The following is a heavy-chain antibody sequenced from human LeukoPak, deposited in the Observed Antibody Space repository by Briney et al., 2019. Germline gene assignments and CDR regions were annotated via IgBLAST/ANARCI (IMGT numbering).Heavy chain of an antibody. Sequence: PGGSLRVSCAASGFTFSSYAMSWVRQAPGNGLEWVSAISGSGGSTYCADSVKGRFTISKDNSKNTLYLQMNSLRAEDTAVYYCAKDGDFWSGNNWFDPWGQGTLVTVSS. D-gene: IGHD3-3*01. CDR1: GFTFSSYA. J-gene: IGHJ5*02. CDR2: ISGSGGST. V-gene: IGHV3-23*01. CDR3: AKDGDFWSGNNWFDP.